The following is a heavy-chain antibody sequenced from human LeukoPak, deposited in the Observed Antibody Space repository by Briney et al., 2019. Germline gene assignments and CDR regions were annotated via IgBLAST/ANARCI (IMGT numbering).Heavy chain of an antibody. V-gene: IGHV3-30-3*01. CDR1: GFTFSSYV. J-gene: IGHJ4*02. Sequence: RTGGSLILSCAASGFTFSSYVIHWVRQAPGKGLEWVAVISYDGGNKYYADSVKGRFTISRDNAKNSLYLQMNSLRAEDTAVYYCAKGKDSVAGATNDYWGQGTLVTVSS. D-gene: IGHD6-19*01. CDR2: ISYDGGNK. CDR3: AKGKDSVAGATNDY.